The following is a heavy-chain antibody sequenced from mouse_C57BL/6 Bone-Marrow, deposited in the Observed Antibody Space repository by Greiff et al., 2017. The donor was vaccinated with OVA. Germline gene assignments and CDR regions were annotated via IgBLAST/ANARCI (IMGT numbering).Heavy chain of an antibody. CDR2: INTSSGYT. J-gene: IGHJ2*01. CDR1: GFTFTSYW. D-gene: IGHD1-1*01. V-gene: IGHV1-7*01. CDR3: AITVVAYYFDY. Sequence: VQLQQSGADLAKPGASVKLSCKASGFTFTSYWMHWVNQRPGKGLEWIGYINTSSGYTKYNQKFKDKATLTAAKSSSTAYMQLISLTYEDSAVYYCAITVVAYYFDYWGQGTTLTVSS.